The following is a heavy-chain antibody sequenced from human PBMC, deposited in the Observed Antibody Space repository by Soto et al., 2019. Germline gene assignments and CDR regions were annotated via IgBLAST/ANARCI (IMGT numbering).Heavy chain of an antibody. V-gene: IGHV3-49*03. CDR1: GFTFGDYA. CDR2: IRSKAYGGTT. CDR3: TRTGGSGSSSLAYYFDY. D-gene: IGHD3-10*01. J-gene: IGHJ4*02. Sequence: GGSLRFSCTASGFTFGDYAMSWFRQAPGKGLEWVGFIRSKAYGGTTEYAASVKGRFTISRDDSKSIAYLQMNSLKTEDTAVYYCTRTGGSGSSSLAYYFDYWGQGTLVTVSS.